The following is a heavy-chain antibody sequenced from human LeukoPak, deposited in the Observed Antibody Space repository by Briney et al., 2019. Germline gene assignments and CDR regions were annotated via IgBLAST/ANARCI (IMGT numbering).Heavy chain of an antibody. CDR1: GFTFSSYA. J-gene: IGHJ4*02. Sequence: GGSLRLSCAASGFTFSSYAMCWVRQAPGKGLEWVSAISGSGGSTYYADSVKGRFTISRDNSKNTLYLQMNSLRAEDTAVYYCAKGIRRCSSTSCPSEVDYWGQGTLVTVSS. CDR3: AKGIRRCSSTSCPSEVDY. D-gene: IGHD2-2*01. CDR2: ISGSGGST. V-gene: IGHV3-23*01.